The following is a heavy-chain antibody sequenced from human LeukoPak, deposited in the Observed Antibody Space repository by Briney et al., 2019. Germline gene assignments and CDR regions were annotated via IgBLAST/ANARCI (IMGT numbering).Heavy chain of an antibody. CDR2: ISWDGGTI. CDR1: GFTFDDYA. CDR3: AKASLGHCSGGNCCFDY. Sequence: GGSLRLSCGASGFTFDDYAMHWVRQAPGKSLEWVSLISWDGGTIYYADSVKGRFTISRDNSKDSLYLQMNSLRTEDTALYYCAKASLGHCSGGNCCFDYWGQGTLITVSS. V-gene: IGHV3-43D*03. D-gene: IGHD2-15*01. J-gene: IGHJ4*02.